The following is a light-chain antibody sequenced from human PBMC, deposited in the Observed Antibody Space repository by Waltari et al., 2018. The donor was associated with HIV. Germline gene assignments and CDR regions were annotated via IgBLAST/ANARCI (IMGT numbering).Light chain of an antibody. CDR1: TSHIGAGHD. Sequence: QSLLTQPPSVSATPGQRITISCTGNTSHIGAGHDVHWYRQRPGTTPRLLIFANSNRPSGVPDRISGSKSTASAALAITGLQAEDEGYYYCQSSDIRLHGLWVFGGGTKVTVL. J-gene: IGLJ3*02. V-gene: IGLV1-40*01. CDR3: QSSDIRLHGLWV. CDR2: ANS.